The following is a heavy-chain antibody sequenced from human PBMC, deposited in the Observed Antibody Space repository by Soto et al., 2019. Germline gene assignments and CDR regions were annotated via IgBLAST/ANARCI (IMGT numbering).Heavy chain of an antibody. CDR1: GYTFTSSD. V-gene: IGHV1-8*01. J-gene: IGHJ5*02. Sequence: ASVKVSCEASGYTFTSSDINWVLQATGQGLKWMGWMNPNSGKTGYAQKFQGRVAMTRNTSISTAYMELSSLRSEYTAVYYCSGVDPVVPLFDPWGQGTLVTVSS. CDR3: SGVDPVVPLFDP. D-gene: IGHD2-2*01. CDR2: MNPNSGKT.